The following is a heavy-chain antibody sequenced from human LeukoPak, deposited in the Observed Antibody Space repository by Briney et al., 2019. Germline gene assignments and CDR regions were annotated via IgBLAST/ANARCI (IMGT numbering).Heavy chain of an antibody. CDR3: AREEYSSDWYGHDS. J-gene: IGHJ4*02. Sequence: SETLSLTCTVSGGSISSSSYYWGWIRQPPGKGLEWIGSIYYSGSTYYNPSLKSRVTISVDTSKNQFSLRLTSVTAADMAFYYCAREEYSSDWYGHDSWGQGTLVTVSS. CDR2: IYYSGST. CDR1: GGSISSSSYY. V-gene: IGHV4-39*07. D-gene: IGHD6-13*01.